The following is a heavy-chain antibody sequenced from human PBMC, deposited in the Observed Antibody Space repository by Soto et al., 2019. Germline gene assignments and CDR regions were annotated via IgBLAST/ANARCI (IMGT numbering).Heavy chain of an antibody. J-gene: IGHJ2*01. D-gene: IGHD3-22*01. CDR1: GFTVSSNY. CDR3: ARPRHSGYYDNYWYFDL. Sequence: EVQLVESGGGLVQPGGSLRLSCAASGFTVSSNYMSWVRQAPGKGLEWGAVIYGGGSTYYADSVKGRFTISRDNSKNTLYLQMNSLRAEDTAVYYCARPRHSGYYDNYWYFDLWGRGTLVTVSS. CDR2: IYGGGST. V-gene: IGHV3-66*04.